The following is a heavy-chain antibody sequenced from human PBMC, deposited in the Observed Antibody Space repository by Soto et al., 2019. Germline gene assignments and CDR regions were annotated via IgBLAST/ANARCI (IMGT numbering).Heavy chain of an antibody. CDR3: ARGYSGYEGLDY. J-gene: IGHJ4*02. CDR1: GGSISSYY. V-gene: IGHV4-59*01. Sequence: PSETLSLTCTVSGGSISSYYWSWIRQPPGKGLEWIGYIYYSGSTNYNPSLKSRVTISVDTSKNQFSLKLRSVTAADTAVYYCARGYSGYEGLDYWGQGTLFTFSS. CDR2: IYYSGST. D-gene: IGHD5-12*01.